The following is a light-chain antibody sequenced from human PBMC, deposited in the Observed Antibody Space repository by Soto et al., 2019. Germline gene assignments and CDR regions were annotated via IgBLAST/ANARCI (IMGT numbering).Light chain of an antibody. J-gene: IGLJ1*01. CDR3: SSYTSSSTLPYV. V-gene: IGLV2-14*01. Sequence: QSVLTQPASVSGSPGQSITISCTGTSSDVGGYNYVSWYQQHPGKAPKLMIYDVSNRPSGVSNRFSGSKSGNTASLTISGLQAEDEADYYCSSYTSSSTLPYVFGNGTKVTVL. CDR2: DVS. CDR1: SSDVGGYNY.